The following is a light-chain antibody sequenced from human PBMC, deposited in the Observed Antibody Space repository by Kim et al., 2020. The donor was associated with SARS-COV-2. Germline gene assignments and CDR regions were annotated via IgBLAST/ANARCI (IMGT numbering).Light chain of an antibody. CDR3: NSRDSSGNPWV. V-gene: IGLV3-19*01. Sequence: SSELTQDPAVSVALGQTVRITCQGDSLRSYYASWYQQKPGQAPVLVIYGKNNRPSGIPDRFSGSSSGNTASLTITGAQAADEADYSCNSRDSSGNPWVFG. CDR2: GKN. CDR1: SLRSYY. J-gene: IGLJ3*02.